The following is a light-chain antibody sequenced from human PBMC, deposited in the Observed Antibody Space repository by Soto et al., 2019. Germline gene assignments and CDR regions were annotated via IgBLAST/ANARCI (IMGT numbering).Light chain of an antibody. J-gene: IGLJ1*01. CDR1: SIDVGDNNY. Sequence: QSALAQPASVSGSPGQSITISCSGSSIDVGDNNYVSWYQHHPGKAPKLIIYEVSNRPSGVSNRFSGSSSDNTASLTISGLLPDDEADYYCFSHRGGDSHVFGTGTKLTVL. CDR3: FSHRGGDSHV. CDR2: EVS. V-gene: IGLV2-14*01.